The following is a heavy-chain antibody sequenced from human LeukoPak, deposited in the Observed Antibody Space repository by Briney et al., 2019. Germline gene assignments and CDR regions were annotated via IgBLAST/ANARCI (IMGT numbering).Heavy chain of an antibody. CDR2: ISYDGSNK. CDR3: AKEGFGEFHFDY. D-gene: IGHD3-10*01. V-gene: IGHV3-30*18. J-gene: IGHJ4*02. CDR1: GFTFRIYD. Sequence: GVSLTLPCAASGFTFRIYDILGGRHSPGKGLEGVAVISYDGSNKYYADSVKGRFTISRDNSKNTLYLQMNSLRAEDTAVYYCAKEGFGEFHFDYWGQGTLATVSS.